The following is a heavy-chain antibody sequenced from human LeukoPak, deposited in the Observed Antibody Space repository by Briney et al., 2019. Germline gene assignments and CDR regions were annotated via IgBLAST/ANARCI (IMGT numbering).Heavy chain of an antibody. V-gene: IGHV4-59*01. CDR1: DGSINSFY. D-gene: IGHD2-8*02. Sequence: SETLSLTCTVSDGSINSFYWSWIRQPPGKGLEWLGYIYYSGSTNYNPSLKSRVTISVDTSKNQFSLNLNSVTAADTAVYYCARAVAYGIDTGYFDYWGQGTLVTVSS. CDR2: IYYSGST. J-gene: IGHJ4*02. CDR3: ARAVAYGIDTGYFDY.